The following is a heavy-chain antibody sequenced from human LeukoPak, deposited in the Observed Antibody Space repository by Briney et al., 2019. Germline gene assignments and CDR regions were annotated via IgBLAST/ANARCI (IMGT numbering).Heavy chain of an antibody. CDR1: GFTFSSFG. CDR2: IWNDGSNK. D-gene: IGHD3-22*01. J-gene: IGHJ4*02. Sequence: GGSLRLSCAASGFTFSSFGMHWVRQAPGKGLEWVAVIWNDGSNKDYADSVKGRFTISRDNSKNTVYLQMNSLRAEDTAVYYCARGDSRGYYHYFDYWGQGTLVTVSS. V-gene: IGHV3-33*01. CDR3: ARGDSRGYYHYFDY.